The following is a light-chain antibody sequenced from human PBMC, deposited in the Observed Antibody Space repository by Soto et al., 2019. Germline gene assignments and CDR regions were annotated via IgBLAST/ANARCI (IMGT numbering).Light chain of an antibody. CDR1: QSVSSSY. J-gene: IGKJ2*01. CDR2: CAS. Sequence: EIVLTQSPGTLSLSPGERATLSCRASQSVSSSYLAWYQQKPGQAPRLLIYCASSRAIGIPDRFSGSGSGTDFTLTISRLEPEDFAVYYCHQYVSSPVTFGQGTKLEIK. CDR3: HQYVSSPVT. V-gene: IGKV3-20*01.